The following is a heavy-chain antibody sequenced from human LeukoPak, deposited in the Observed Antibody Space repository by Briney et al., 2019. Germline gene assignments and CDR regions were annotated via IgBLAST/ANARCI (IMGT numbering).Heavy chain of an antibody. CDR2: INHSGST. CDR1: GGSFSGYY. CDR3: ARAQAFEYSSSSGPVDY. J-gene: IGHJ4*02. Sequence: SETLTLTCAVYGGSFSGYYWRWIRQPPGKGLEWIGKINHSGSTNYNPSLKSRVTISVDTSKNQFSLKLSSVTAADTAVYYCARAQAFEYSSSSGPVDYWGQGTLVTVSS. D-gene: IGHD6-6*01. V-gene: IGHV4-34*01.